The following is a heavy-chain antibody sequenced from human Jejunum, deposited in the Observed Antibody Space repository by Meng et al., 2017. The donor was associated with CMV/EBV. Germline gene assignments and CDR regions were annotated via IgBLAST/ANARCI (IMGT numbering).Heavy chain of an antibody. V-gene: IGHV1-18*01. Sequence: GTNWVRQAPGQGLEWMAWISGYNGETTYSQKFQGRVTTTTDTSTNTAYMELMSLKSDDTAVYYCARTTLDCTNGVCYEYWGQGTLGTVSS. CDR2: ISGYNGET. D-gene: IGHD2-8*01. CDR3: ARTTLDCTNGVCYEY. J-gene: IGHJ4*02. CDR1: G.